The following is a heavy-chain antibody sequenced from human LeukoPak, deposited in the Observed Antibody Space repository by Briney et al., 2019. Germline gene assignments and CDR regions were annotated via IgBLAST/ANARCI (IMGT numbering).Heavy chain of an antibody. CDR1: GFTFSSYA. CDR2: ISYDGSNK. CDR3: ARTTVVTPRYYYYGMDV. J-gene: IGHJ6*02. D-gene: IGHD4-23*01. Sequence: PGRSLRLSCAASGFTFSSYAMHWVRQAPGKGLKWVAVISYDGSNKYYADSVKGRFTISRDNSKNTLYLQMNSLRAEDTAVYYCARTTVVTPRYYYYGMDVWGQGTTVTVSS. V-gene: IGHV3-30-3*01.